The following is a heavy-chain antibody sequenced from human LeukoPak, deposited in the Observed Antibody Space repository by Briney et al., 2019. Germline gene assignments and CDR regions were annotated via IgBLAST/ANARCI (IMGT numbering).Heavy chain of an antibody. Sequence: PGGSLRLSCAASGFTFSSYSMNWVRQAPGKGLEWVSSISSSSSYIYYADSVKGRFTISRDNAKNSLYLQMNSLRAEDTAVYYCARGGSYDFWSGIDAFDIWGQGTMVTVSS. J-gene: IGHJ3*02. CDR3: ARGGSYDFWSGIDAFDI. D-gene: IGHD3-3*01. CDR1: GFTFSSYS. V-gene: IGHV3-21*01. CDR2: ISSSSSYI.